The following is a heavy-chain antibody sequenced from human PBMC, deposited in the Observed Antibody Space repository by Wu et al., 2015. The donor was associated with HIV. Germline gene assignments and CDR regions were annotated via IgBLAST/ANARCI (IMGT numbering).Heavy chain of an antibody. CDR3: ARGQNGNDQ. J-gene: IGHJ4*02. CDR1: GYTLSKLS. CDR2: FDPEDGET. Sequence: HDQLIQSGAEVKKPGASVKVSCKVSGYTLSKLSMHWVRQAPGKGLEWMAGFDPEDGETIYAQKFQGRVTMTTDTSTTTAYMELTSLRSDDTAVYYCARGQNGNDQWGQGTLVTVSS. V-gene: IGHV1-24*01. D-gene: IGHD5-12*01.